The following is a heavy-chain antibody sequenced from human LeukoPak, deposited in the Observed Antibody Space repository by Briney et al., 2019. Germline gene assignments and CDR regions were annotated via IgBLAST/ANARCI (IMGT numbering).Heavy chain of an antibody. V-gene: IGHV3-7*01. Sequence: GGSLRLSCAASVFTFSSYCMNWVRQAPGKGLEWVANINQDGSDKYYVDSVKGRFTISRDNAKNSLYLQMNSLRAEDTAVYYCARWDDIWSWFDPWGQGTLVTVSS. CDR2: INQDGSDK. D-gene: IGHD3-9*01. CDR1: VFTFSSYC. J-gene: IGHJ5*02. CDR3: ARWDDIWSWFDP.